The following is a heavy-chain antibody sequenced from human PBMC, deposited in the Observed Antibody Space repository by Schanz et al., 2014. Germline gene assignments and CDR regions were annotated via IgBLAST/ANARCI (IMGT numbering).Heavy chain of an antibody. CDR2: MSYNGNT. J-gene: IGHJ5*02. D-gene: IGHD6-13*01. V-gene: IGHV1-18*01. Sequence: QVQMVQSGAEVKKPGASVKVSCKASGYPFSNYGISWLRQAPGQGFEWMAWMSYNGNTKYAQSLQGRVTVTRDTSTSTSYMELRSLTSDDTAVYYCARDLIAAAESWFDPWGQGTLXTVSS. CDR1: GYPFSNYG. CDR3: ARDLIAAAESWFDP.